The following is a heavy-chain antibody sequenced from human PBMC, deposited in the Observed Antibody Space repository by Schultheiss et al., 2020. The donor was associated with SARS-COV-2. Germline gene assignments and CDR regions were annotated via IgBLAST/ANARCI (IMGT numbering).Heavy chain of an antibody. CDR3: ARGSITCAD. J-gene: IGHJ4*02. CDR1: GFTFSSYS. V-gene: IGHV3-21*01. D-gene: IGHD1-14*01. CDR2: ISGSGGST. Sequence: GGSLRLSCAASGFTFSSYSMNWVRQAPGKGLEWVSAISGSGGSTYYADSVKGRFTISRDNAKNSLYLQMNSLRAEDTAVYYCARGSITCADWGQGTLVTVSS.